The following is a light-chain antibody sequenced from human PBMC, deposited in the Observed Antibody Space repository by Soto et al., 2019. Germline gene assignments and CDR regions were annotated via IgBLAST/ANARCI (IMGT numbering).Light chain of an antibody. Sequence: QSVLTQPPSVSAAPGQKVTISCSGSSSNIGNNYVSWYQQLPGTAPKLLIYDNNKRPSGIPDRFSGSKSGTSATLGITGPQTGDEADYYCGTWDSSLSAAFGGGTRSPS. CDR2: DNN. CDR3: GTWDSSLSAA. V-gene: IGLV1-51*01. J-gene: IGLJ3*02. CDR1: SSNIGNNY.